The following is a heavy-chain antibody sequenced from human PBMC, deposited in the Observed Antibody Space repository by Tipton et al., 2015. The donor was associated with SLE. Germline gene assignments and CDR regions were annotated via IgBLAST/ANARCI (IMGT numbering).Heavy chain of an antibody. CDR1: GGSIRSSSYY. J-gene: IGHJ4*02. CDR2: IYYSGTT. D-gene: IGHD3-22*01. CDR3: AGTRGSSGFPAFDY. Sequence: TLSLTCTVSGGSIRSSSYYWSWIRQHPGKGLEWIGYIYYSGTTYYNPSLKSRVTMSVGTSENQFSLKLSSVTAADTAVYYCAGTRGSSGFPAFDYWGQGTLVIVSS. V-gene: IGHV4-31*03.